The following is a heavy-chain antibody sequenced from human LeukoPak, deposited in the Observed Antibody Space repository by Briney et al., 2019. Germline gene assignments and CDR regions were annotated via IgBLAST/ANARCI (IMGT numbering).Heavy chain of an antibody. CDR1: GGSFSGYY. CDR2: IYYSGST. J-gene: IGHJ5*02. CDR3: ARAIDVRSDPILLPWFGETSFDP. Sequence: SETLSLTCAVYGGSFSGYYWSWIRQPPGKGLEWIGYIYYSGSTNYNPSLKSRVTISVDTSKNQFSLKLSSVTAADTAVYYCARAIDVRSDPILLPWFGETSFDPWGQGTLVTVSS. D-gene: IGHD3-10*01. V-gene: IGHV4-59*01.